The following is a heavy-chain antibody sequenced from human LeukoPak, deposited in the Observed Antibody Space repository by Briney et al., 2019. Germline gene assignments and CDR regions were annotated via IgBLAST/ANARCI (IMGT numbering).Heavy chain of an antibody. V-gene: IGHV4-59*01. CDR1: GGSISSYY. CDR2: IYYSGST. Sequence: SETLSLTCTVSGGSISSYYWSWIRQPPGKGLEWIGYIYYSGSTNYNPSLKSRVTISVDTSKNQFSLKLGSVTAADTAVYYCAREGGHGYDGIDYWGQGTLVTVSS. J-gene: IGHJ4*02. D-gene: IGHD3-16*01. CDR3: AREGGHGYDGIDY.